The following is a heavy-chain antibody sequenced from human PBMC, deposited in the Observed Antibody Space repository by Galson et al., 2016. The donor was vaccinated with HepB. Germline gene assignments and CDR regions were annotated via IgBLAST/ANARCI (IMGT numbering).Heavy chain of an antibody. D-gene: IGHD2-15*01. CDR1: GYNFLSNG. Sequence: SVKVSCKASGYNFLSNGITWVRQAPGQGLEWMGWINTDPSDSIYTHSLQDRVTMTTDTSTNTAYMELRSLPSDDTAVYYCARAGYCTGARCYSEGLDVWGQGTTVTVSS. CDR2: INTDPSDS. V-gene: IGHV1-18*01. CDR3: ARAGYCTGARCYSEGLDV. J-gene: IGHJ6*02.